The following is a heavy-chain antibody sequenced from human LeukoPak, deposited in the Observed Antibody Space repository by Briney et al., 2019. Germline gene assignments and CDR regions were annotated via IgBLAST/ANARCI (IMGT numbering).Heavy chain of an antibody. CDR2: VYYSGST. CDR1: GGSISSHY. J-gene: IGHJ4*02. CDR3: ARGSTKSPRIVVVTATRSSYYFDY. V-gene: IGHV4-59*11. D-gene: IGHD2-21*02. Sequence: PSETLSLTCTVSGGSISSHYWSWIRQPPGKGLEWIGYVYYSGSTNFNPSLKSRLTISVDTSKNQFSLKLSSVTAADTAAYYCARGSTKSPRIVVVTATRSSYYFDYWGQGTLVTVSS.